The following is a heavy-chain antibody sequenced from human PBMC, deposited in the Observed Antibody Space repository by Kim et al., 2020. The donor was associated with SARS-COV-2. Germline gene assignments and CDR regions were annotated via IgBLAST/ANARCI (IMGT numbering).Heavy chain of an antibody. CDR2: INHSGST. CDR3: ASGNSSYSRPYYYYYGMDV. V-gene: IGHV4-34*01. Sequence: SETLSLTCAVYGGSFSGYYWSWIRQPPGKGLEWIGEINHSGSTNYKPSLKSRVTISVDTSKNQFSLKLSSVTAADTAVYYCASGNSSYSRPYYYYYGMDVWGQGTTVTVSS. D-gene: IGHD6-6*01. CDR1: GGSFSGYY. J-gene: IGHJ6*02.